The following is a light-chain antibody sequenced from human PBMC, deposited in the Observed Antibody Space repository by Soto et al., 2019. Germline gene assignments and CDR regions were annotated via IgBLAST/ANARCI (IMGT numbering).Light chain of an antibody. CDR3: QQRADWWT. CDR1: QSVSSY. J-gene: IGKJ1*01. V-gene: IGKV3-11*01. Sequence: EIVLTQSPATLSLSPWERATLSCRASQSVSSYLAWYQHKPGQAPRLLIYDASNRATGIPARFSGSGSGTDFTLTISSLEPEDFAVYYCQQRADWWTFGQGTKVEIK. CDR2: DAS.